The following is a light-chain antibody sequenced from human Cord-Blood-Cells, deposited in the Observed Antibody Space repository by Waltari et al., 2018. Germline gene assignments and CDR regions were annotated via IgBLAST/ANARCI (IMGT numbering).Light chain of an antibody. CDR2: GNS. Sequence: QSVLTQPPSVSGAPGQRVTISCTGSSSNIGAGYAVHWYQQLPGTAPKLLIYGNSKRPSGVPDRFAGSKSGTSASLAITGLQAEDEADYYCQSYDSSLSGPVVFGGGTKLTVL. J-gene: IGLJ2*01. CDR1: SSNIGAGYA. V-gene: IGLV1-40*01. CDR3: QSYDSSLSGPVV.